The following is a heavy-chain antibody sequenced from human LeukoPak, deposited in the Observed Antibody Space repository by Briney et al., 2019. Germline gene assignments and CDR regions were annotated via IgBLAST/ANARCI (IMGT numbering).Heavy chain of an antibody. CDR2: IIPIFGTA. D-gene: IGHD6-19*01. V-gene: IGHV1-69*06. Sequence: SVTVSCKASGGTFSSYAISWVRQAPGQGLEWMGGIIPIFGTANYEQKFQGRVTITADKSTSTAYMELSSLRSEDTAVYYCARGAQYSSGWYFDYWGQGTLVTVSS. J-gene: IGHJ4*01. CDR1: GGTFSSYA. CDR3: ARGAQYSSGWYFDY.